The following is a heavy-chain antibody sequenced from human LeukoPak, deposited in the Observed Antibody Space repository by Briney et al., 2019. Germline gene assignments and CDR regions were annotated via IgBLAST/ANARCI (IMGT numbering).Heavy chain of an antibody. Sequence: RSGGSLRLSCAASGFTFSSYSMNWVRQAPGKGLEWVSSISSSSSYIYYADSVKGRFTISRDNAKNSLYLQMNSLRAEDTAVYYCARGPNWGSGLDYWGQGTLVTVSS. CDR1: GFTFSSYS. D-gene: IGHD3-10*01. V-gene: IGHV3-21*01. CDR2: ISSSSSYI. CDR3: ARGPNWGSGLDY. J-gene: IGHJ4*02.